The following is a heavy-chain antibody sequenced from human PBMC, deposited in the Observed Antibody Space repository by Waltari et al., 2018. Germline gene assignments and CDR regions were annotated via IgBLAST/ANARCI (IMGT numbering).Heavy chain of an antibody. J-gene: IGHJ6*02. CDR1: GFTLGSYW. CDR2: IKQDASEE. Sequence: EMQLVESGGGLVQPGGSLRLSCAPSGFTLGSYWMGWVRQAPGKGLEWVANIKQDASEEYYVDSVKGRFTISKDNAKNSLSLQMNSLRAEDTAVYYCATGSTARGYYGMDVWGQGTTVTVSS. CDR3: ATGSTARGYYGMDV. V-gene: IGHV3-7*01. D-gene: IGHD3-10*01.